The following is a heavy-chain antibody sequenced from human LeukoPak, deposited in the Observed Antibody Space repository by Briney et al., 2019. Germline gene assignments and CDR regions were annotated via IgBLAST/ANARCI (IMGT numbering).Heavy chain of an antibody. D-gene: IGHD2-15*01. CDR1: GGSISSSSYY. CDR2: IYYSGSP. CDR3: ARRRIPYYYYMDV. Sequence: SETLSLTCTVSGGSISSSSYYWGWIRQPPGKGLEWIGSIYYSGSPYYTPSLKSRVTISVDTSKNQFSLKLSSVTAADTAVYYCARRRIPYYYYMDVWGKGTTVTVSS. J-gene: IGHJ6*03. V-gene: IGHV4-39*01.